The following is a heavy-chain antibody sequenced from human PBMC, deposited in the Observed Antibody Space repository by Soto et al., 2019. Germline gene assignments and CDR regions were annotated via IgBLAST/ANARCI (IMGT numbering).Heavy chain of an antibody. CDR3: ARRTGPNSYYYYGMDV. CDR2: IYPGDSDT. V-gene: IGHV5-51*01. D-gene: IGHD2-8*02. CDR1: GYSFSSYW. Sequence: VASLKISCKGSGYSFSSYWIGWVRQIPGKGLEWMGIIYPGDSDTRYSPSFQGQVTISADKSISTAYLQWSSLKASDTAMYYCARRTGPNSYYYYGMDVWGQGTTVTVSS. J-gene: IGHJ6*02.